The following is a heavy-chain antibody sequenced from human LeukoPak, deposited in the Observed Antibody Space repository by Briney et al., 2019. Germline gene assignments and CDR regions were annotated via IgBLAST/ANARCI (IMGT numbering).Heavy chain of an antibody. CDR3: AGGLPRYYYGSGSYYTLDY. V-gene: IGHV4-34*01. CDR1: GGSFSGYY. J-gene: IGHJ4*02. CDR2: INHSGST. Sequence: SETLSLTCAVYGGSFSGYYWSWIRQPPGKGLEWIGEINHSGSTNYNPSLKSRVTISVDTSKNQFSLKLSSVTAADTAVYYCAGGLPRYYYGSGSYYTLDYWGQGTLVTVSS. D-gene: IGHD3-10*01.